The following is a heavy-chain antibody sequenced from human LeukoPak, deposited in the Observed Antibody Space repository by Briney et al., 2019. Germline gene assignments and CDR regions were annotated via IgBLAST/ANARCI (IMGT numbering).Heavy chain of an antibody. CDR2: IYYSGST. D-gene: IGHD6-13*01. J-gene: IGHJ4*02. CDR3: ATHLGTGSFDY. V-gene: IGHV4-59*01. CDR1: GGSISSYY. Sequence: SETLSLTCTVSGGSISSYYWSWIRQPPGKGLEWIGYIYYSGSTNYNPSLKSRVTISVDTSKNQFSLKLSSVTAADTAVYYCATHLGTGSFDYWGQGTLVTVSS.